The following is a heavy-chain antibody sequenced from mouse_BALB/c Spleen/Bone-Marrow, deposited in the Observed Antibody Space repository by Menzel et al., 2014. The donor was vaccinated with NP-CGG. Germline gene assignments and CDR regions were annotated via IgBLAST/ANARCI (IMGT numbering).Heavy chain of an antibody. CDR2: IDPENGNI. CDR3: TRRGFDF. Sequence: EVKVVESGAELVKPGASVKLSCTASGFNIKDTYIHWVKRRPEQGLEWIGRIDPENGNIKYDPKFQVKATITADTSSNTAYLQLSSLTSEDTAVYYCTRRGFDFWGQGTTLTVSS. J-gene: IGHJ2*01. V-gene: IGHV14-3*02. CDR1: GFNIKDTY.